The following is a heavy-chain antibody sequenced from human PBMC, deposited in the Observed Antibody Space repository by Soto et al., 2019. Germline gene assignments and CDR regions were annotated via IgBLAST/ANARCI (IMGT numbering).Heavy chain of an antibody. Sequence: QVQLVQSGAEVKKPGASVKVSCKVSGYTLTELSMHWVRQAPGKGLEWMGGFDPEDGETIYAQKFQGRVTMTEDTSTDTAYMELSSLRAEDTAVYYCATGGWSRGKVSSSWFSSDWFDPWGQGTLVTVSS. V-gene: IGHV1-24*01. CDR2: FDPEDGET. CDR1: GYTLTELS. CDR3: ATGGWSRGKVSSSWFSSDWFDP. J-gene: IGHJ5*02. D-gene: IGHD6-13*01.